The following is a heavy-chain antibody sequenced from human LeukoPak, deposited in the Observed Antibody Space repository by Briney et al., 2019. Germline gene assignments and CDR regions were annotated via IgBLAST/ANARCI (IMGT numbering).Heavy chain of an antibody. CDR2: INHSGDT. CDR3: ASIAARRRKHTKFGP. V-gene: IGHV4-34*01. CDR1: GESFSDYY. D-gene: IGHD6-6*01. J-gene: IGHJ5*02. Sequence: PSETLSLTCAVSGESFSDYYWNWIRQPPGKGLEWIGEINHSGDTNYNPSLKSRVTISVDTSKNQFSLKLSSVTAADTAVYYCASIAARRRKHTKFGPWGQGTLVTVSS.